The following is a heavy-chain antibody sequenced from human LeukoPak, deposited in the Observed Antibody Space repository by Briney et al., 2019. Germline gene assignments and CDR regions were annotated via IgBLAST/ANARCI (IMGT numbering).Heavy chain of an antibody. Sequence: ASVKVSCKAFGYTFTSYGISWVRQAPGQGLEWMGWISGYNGNTNYAQKLQGRVTMTTDTSTNTAYMELRSLRSDDTAVYYCARTLDTYGSWFDPWGQGTLVTVSS. CDR2: ISGYNGNT. J-gene: IGHJ5*02. CDR3: ARTLDTYGSWFDP. V-gene: IGHV1-18*01. CDR1: GYTFTSYG. D-gene: IGHD5-18*01.